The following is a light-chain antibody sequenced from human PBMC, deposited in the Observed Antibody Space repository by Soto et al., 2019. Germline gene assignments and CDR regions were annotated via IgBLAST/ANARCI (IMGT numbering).Light chain of an antibody. CDR2: VVS. CDR3: ASYARGSTLVV. V-gene: IGLV2-14*01. Sequence: QSVLAQPASVSGSPGQSITISCTGTSNDIGLYNYVSWYQQHPGKAPKLIIYVVSSRPSGISNRLSASKSGNTASLTISGLQAEDEADYYCASYARGSTLVVFGGGTKVTVL. J-gene: IGLJ2*01. CDR1: SNDIGLYNY.